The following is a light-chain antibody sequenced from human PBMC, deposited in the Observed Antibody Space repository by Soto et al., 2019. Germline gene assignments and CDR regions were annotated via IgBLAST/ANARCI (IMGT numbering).Light chain of an antibody. CDR3: PLYYGGSYV. V-gene: IGLV7-43*01. J-gene: IGLJ1*01. CDR1: TGPVTSGFY. Sequence: QAVVSHEPSLTLSPGCTFTLTFASSTGPVTSGFYPHWVQQKPGQEPRTLIYSTTNKHSWTPDRFSGSLLGGKAALTLSRVQPEDEADYYCPLYYGGSYVFAAGTKVTVL. CDR2: STT.